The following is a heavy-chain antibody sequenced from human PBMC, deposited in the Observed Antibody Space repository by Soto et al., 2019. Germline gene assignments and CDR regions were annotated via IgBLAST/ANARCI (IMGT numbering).Heavy chain of an antibody. V-gene: IGHV4-34*01. CDR3: ARDMDSSGYYSFLYYYYGMDV. D-gene: IGHD3-22*01. CDR1: GGSFSGYY. Sequence: PSETLSLTCAVYGGSFSGYYWSWIRQPPGKGLEWIGEINHSGSTNYNPSLKSRVTISVDTSKNQFSLKLSSVTAADTAVYYCARDMDSSGYYSFLYYYYGMDVWGQGTTVTVS. J-gene: IGHJ6*02. CDR2: INHSGST.